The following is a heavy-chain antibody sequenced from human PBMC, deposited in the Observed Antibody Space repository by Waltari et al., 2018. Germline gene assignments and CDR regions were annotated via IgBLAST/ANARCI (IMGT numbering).Heavy chain of an antibody. D-gene: IGHD3-16*02. CDR3: ARGVYDYVWGSYRPGIYYFDY. J-gene: IGHJ4*02. Sequence: QVQLQQWGAALLTPSETLSLTCAVYGGSFSGSYCSCISQHPGNALEWIGEITHSGSTNYNPSRKRRVTIPVDTSKNQFSLKLSSVTAADTAVYYCARGVYDYVWGSYRPGIYYFDYWGQGTLVTVSS. CDR2: ITHSGST. V-gene: IGHV4-34*01. CDR1: GGSFSGSY.